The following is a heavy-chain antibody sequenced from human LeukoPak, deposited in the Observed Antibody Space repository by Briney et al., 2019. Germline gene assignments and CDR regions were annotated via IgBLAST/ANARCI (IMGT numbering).Heavy chain of an antibody. CDR1: GYTFTDYY. V-gene: IGHV1-2*02. CDR2: INPSDGDT. J-gene: IGHJ4*02. CDR3: ARANFLYCSSSTCLFDY. Sequence: ASVKVSCKASGYTFTDYYMHWVRQAPGQGFEWMGWINPSDGDTNYQGRVTMTRDTSISTAHMEVSRLRSDDTAVYYCARANFLYCSSSTCLFDYWGQGTLVTVSS. D-gene: IGHD2-2*01.